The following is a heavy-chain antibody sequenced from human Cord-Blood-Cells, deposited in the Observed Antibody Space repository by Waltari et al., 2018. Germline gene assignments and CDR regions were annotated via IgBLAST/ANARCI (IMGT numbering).Heavy chain of an antibody. Sequence: QLQLQESGPGLVKPSETLSLTCTVSGGSISSSSYYWGWIRQPPGKGLEWIGSIYYSGSPYDNPSLKGRVTISVDTSKNQFSLKLSSVTAADTAVYYCARGGDCSGGSCYSSFDYWGQGTLVTVSS. D-gene: IGHD2-15*01. CDR1: GGSISSSSYY. V-gene: IGHV4-39*07. J-gene: IGHJ4*02. CDR2: IYYSGSP. CDR3: ARGGDCSGGSCYSSFDY.